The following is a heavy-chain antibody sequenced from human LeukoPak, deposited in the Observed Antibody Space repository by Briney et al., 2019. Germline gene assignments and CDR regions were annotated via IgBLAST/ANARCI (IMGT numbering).Heavy chain of an antibody. CDR2: IIPIFGTA. CDR1: GGTFSSYA. J-gene: IGHJ4*02. Sequence: SVKVSCKASGGTFSSYAISWVRQAPGQGLEWMGGIIPIFGTANYAQKFQGRVTMTTDTSTSTAYMELRSLRSDDTAVYYCARIPGYCSSTSCSDPLDYWGQGTLVTVSS. V-gene: IGHV1-69*05. CDR3: ARIPGYCSSTSCSDPLDY. D-gene: IGHD2-2*01.